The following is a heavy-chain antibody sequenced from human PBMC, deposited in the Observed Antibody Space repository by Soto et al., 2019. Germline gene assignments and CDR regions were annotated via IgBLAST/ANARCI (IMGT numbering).Heavy chain of an antibody. Sequence: SVKVSCKASGGTFSSYAISWVRQAPGQGLEWMGGIIPIFGTANYAQKFQGRVTITADESTSTAYMELSSLRSEDTAVYYCAREVRCSSTSGNPEPDYWGQGTLVTVSS. CDR1: GGTFSSYA. J-gene: IGHJ4*02. CDR2: IIPIFGTA. CDR3: AREVRCSSTSGNPEPDY. V-gene: IGHV1-69*13. D-gene: IGHD2-2*01.